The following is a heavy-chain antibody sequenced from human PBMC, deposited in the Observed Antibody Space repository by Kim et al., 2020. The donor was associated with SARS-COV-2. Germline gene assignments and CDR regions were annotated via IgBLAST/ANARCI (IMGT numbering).Heavy chain of an antibody. CDR2: ISYDGSNK. CDR3: ARPNSGSYSGVFDY. V-gene: IGHV3-30-3*01. Sequence: GGSLRLSCAASGFTFSSYAMHWVRQAPGKGLEWVAVISYDGSNKYYADSVKGRFTISRDNCKNTLYLQMNSLRAEDTAVYYCARPNSGSYSGVFDYWGQGTLVTVSS. D-gene: IGHD1-26*01. CDR1: GFTFSSYA. J-gene: IGHJ4*02.